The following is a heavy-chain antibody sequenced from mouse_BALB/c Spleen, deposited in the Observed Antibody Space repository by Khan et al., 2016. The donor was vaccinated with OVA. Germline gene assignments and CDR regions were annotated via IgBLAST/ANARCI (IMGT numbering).Heavy chain of an antibody. CDR2: IWSDGST. Sequence: VQLVESGPGLVAPSQSLSITCTISGFSLTNYGVHWVRQPPGKGLEWLVVIWSDGSTTYNSYLKSRLNISKDNSKSQVFLKMNSLQTDDTAMYYCARQPYYHYNIMDYWGQGTSVTVSS. CDR3: ARQPYYHYNIMDY. CDR1: GFSLTNYG. J-gene: IGHJ4*01. V-gene: IGHV2-6-1*01. D-gene: IGHD2-10*01.